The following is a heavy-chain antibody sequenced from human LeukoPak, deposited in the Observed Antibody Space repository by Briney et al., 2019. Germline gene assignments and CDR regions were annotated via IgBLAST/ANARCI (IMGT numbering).Heavy chain of an antibody. CDR1: GFTFSSYW. D-gene: IGHD3-22*01. V-gene: IGHV3-7*01. CDR3: ARVSITMIVVDDYWYFDL. J-gene: IGHJ2*01. CDR2: IKQDGSEK. Sequence: GGSLRLSCAASGFTFSSYWMSWVRQAPGKGLEWVANIKQDGSEKYYVDSVKGRFTISRDNAKNSLYLQMNSLRAEDTAVYYCARVSITMIVVDDYWYFDLWGRGTLVTVSS.